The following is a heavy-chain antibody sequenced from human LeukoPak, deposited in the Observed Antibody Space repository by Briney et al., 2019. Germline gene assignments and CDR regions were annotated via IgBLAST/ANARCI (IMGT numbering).Heavy chain of an antibody. CDR3: ASTYYYDSSGYYRYDY. J-gene: IGHJ4*02. D-gene: IGHD3-22*01. CDR2: IIPILGIA. Sequence: SVKVSCKASGGTFSSYTISWVRQAPGQGLEWMGRIIPILGIANYAQKFQGRVTITADKSTSTAYMELSSLRSEDTAMYYCASTYYYDSSGYYRYDYWGQGTLVTVSS. CDR1: GGTFSSYT. V-gene: IGHV1-69*02.